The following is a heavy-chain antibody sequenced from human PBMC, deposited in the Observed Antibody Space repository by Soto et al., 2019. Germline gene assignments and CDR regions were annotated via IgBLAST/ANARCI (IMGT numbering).Heavy chain of an antibody. CDR1: GFTFTSYA. V-gene: IGHV3-23*01. CDR3: AKHGGSRTTPNKNWLDP. J-gene: IGHJ5*02. Sequence: PGGSLRLSCAASGFTFTSYAMDWVRQAPGKGLEWVSAILASGQTTYYADSVKGRFTISRDNSKNTLYLQMNSLRVEDTAIYYCAKHGGSRTTPNKNWLDPWGQGTLVTVSS. D-gene: IGHD1-1*01. CDR2: ILASGQTT.